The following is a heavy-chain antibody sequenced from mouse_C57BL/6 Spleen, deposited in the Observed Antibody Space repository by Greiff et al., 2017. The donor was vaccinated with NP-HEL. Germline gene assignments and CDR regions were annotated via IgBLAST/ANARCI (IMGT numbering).Heavy chain of an antibody. CDR1: GYTFTSYW. CDR2: IHPNSGST. Sequence: QVQLQQPGAELVKPGASVKLSCKASGYTFTSYWMHWVKQRPGQGLEWIGMIHPNSGSTNYNEKFKSKATLTVDKSSSTAYMQRSSLTSEDSAVYYCARGAQDYYGSSSYAMDYWGQGTSVTVSS. D-gene: IGHD1-1*01. J-gene: IGHJ4*01. V-gene: IGHV1-64*01. CDR3: ARGAQDYYGSSSYAMDY.